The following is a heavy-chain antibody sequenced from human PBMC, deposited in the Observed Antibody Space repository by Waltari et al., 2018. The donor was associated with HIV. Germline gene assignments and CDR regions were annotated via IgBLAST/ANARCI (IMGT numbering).Heavy chain of an antibody. Sequence: EVQLVESGGGLVQPGGSLRRSWEASGFTFTCLWRSLVPQARGKGLEWVANIKQDGSEKDYVDSVNGRFTISRDNAENSLYLQMSSLRAEDTAVYYCARGGFYGSGSKVNWGQGTLVTVSS. CDR2: IKQDGSEK. D-gene: IGHD3-10*01. J-gene: IGHJ4*02. CDR3: ARGGFYGSGSKVN. V-gene: IGHV3-7*04. CDR1: GFTFTCLW.